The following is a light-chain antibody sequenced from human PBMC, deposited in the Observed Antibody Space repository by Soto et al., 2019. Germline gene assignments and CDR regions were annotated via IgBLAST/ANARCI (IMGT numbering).Light chain of an antibody. CDR3: GTWDSSLGVFV. CDR2: DSN. CDR1: SSNIGNNY. Sequence: QSVLTQPPSVSAAPGQKVTISCSGSSSNIGNNYVSWYQHLPGTAPKLLIYDSNKRPSGIPDRFSGSKSGTSATLGITGLQTGDEADYYCGTWDSSLGVFVFGTGTRSPS. J-gene: IGLJ1*01. V-gene: IGLV1-51*01.